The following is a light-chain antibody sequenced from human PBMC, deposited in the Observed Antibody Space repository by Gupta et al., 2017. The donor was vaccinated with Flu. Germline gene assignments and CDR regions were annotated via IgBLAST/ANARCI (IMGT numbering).Light chain of an antibody. Sequence: DTVMTQSPLSLSVTPGEPASISCRSSQSLLYANGYNYLDWYLQKPGQSPKLLIYLGSNRASGVPDRFSGSGSGTTFTLKISRVEAEDVGVYYCMQALHTPPTFGQGTKVEVK. J-gene: IGKJ1*01. CDR2: LGS. V-gene: IGKV2-28*01. CDR1: QSLLYANGYNY. CDR3: MQALHTPPT.